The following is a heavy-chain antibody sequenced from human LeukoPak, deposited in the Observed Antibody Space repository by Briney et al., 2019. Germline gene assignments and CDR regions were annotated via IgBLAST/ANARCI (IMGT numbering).Heavy chain of an antibody. D-gene: IGHD5-18*01. CDR1: GYTFTSYG. J-gene: IGHJ6*02. CDR3: ASAPLNTAIDFAGGYYYYYYGMDV. V-gene: IGHV1-18*01. CDR2: ISAYNGNT. Sequence: AASVKVSCKASGYTFTSYGISWVRQAPGQGLEWMGWISAYNGNTNYAQKLQGRVTMTTDTSTSTAYMELRSLRSDDTAVYYCASAPLNTAIDFAGGYYYYYYGMDVWGQGTTVTVSS.